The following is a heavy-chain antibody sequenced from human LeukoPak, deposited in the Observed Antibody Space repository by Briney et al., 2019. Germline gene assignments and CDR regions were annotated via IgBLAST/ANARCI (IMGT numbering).Heavy chain of an antibody. J-gene: IGHJ6*02. D-gene: IGHD6-13*01. V-gene: IGHV4-59*01. CDR3: ARDLGSSWYGNYYYYGMDV. CDR1: GGSISSYY. Sequence: PSETLSLTCTVSGGSISSYYWSWIRQPPGKGLEWIGYIYYSGSTNYNPSLKSRVTISVDTSKNQFSLKLSSVTAADTAVYYCARDLGSSWYGNYYYYGMDVWGQGTTVTVSS. CDR2: IYYSGST.